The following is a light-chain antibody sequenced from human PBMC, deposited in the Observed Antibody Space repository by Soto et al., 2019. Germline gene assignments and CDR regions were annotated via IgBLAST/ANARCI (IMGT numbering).Light chain of an antibody. CDR1: SSDVGSYNL. V-gene: IGLV2-23*02. J-gene: IGLJ2*01. CDR3: CSYAGSSPVA. CDR2: EVS. Sequence: QSVLTQPASVSGSPGQSITISCTGTSSDVGSYNLVSWYQQHPGKAPKLMIYEVSKRPSGVSNRFSGSKSGNTASLTISGLQAEDEADYYCCSYAGSSPVAFGGGTKLTVL.